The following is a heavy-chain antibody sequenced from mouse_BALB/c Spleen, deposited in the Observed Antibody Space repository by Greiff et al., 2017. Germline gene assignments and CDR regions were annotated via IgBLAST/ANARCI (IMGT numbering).Heavy chain of an antibody. D-gene: IGHD2-14*01. V-gene: IGHV1-15*01. Sequence: VQLQQSGAELVRPGASVTLSCKASGYTFTDYEMHWVKQTPVHGLEWIGAIDPETGGTAYNQKFKGKATLTADKSSSTAYMELRSLTSEDSAVYYCTRGKGYRYVYWGQGTTLTVSS. J-gene: IGHJ2*01. CDR3: TRGKGYRYVY. CDR2: IDPETGGT. CDR1: GYTFTDYE.